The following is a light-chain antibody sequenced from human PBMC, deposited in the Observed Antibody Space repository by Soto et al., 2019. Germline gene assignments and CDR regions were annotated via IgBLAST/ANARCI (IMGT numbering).Light chain of an antibody. V-gene: IGKV3-15*01. CDR2: GAS. J-gene: IGKJ1*01. CDR1: QSVSSN. Sequence: EILMTQSPATLSVSPGERATLSWGGSQSVSSNLAWYQQKPGQAPRLLIYGASTRATGIPASFSGSGSGTEFTLTISSLKSEDFAAYYCQQYNNWPAWTFGQGTKVDIK. CDR3: QQYNNWPAWT.